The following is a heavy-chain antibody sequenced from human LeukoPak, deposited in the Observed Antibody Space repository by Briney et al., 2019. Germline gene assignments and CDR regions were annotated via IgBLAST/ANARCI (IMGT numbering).Heavy chain of an antibody. CDR3: ARRRAFDI. J-gene: IGHJ3*02. Sequence: PGGSLRLSCAASGFTFSGYGMHWVRQAPGKGLEWVTVIWSDGSNKYYADSVKGRFTISRDNSKNTLYLQMNSLGAEDTAVYYCARRRAFDIWGQGTMVTVSS. V-gene: IGHV3-33*01. CDR1: GFTFSGYG. CDR2: IWSDGSNK.